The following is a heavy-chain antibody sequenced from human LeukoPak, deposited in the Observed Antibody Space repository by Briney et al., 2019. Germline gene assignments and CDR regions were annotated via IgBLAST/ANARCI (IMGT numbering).Heavy chain of an antibody. V-gene: IGHV4-34*01. CDR3: ARGRPAGTVYDY. J-gene: IGHJ4*02. D-gene: IGHD6-19*01. Sequence: SETLSLTCAVYGGSFSGYYWSWIRQPPGKGLEWIGEINHSGSTNYNPSLKSRVTISVDTSKNQFSLKLSSVTAADTAVYYCARGRPAGTVYDYWGQGTLVTVSS. CDR2: INHSGST. CDR1: GGSFSGYY.